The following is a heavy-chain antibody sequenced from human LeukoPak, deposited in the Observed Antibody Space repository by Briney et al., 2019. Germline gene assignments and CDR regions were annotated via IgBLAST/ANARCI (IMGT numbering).Heavy chain of an antibody. V-gene: IGHV5-51*01. D-gene: IGHD4-23*01. CDR2: IYPGDSDT. CDR3: ARRSYGGKDFDY. J-gene: IGHJ4*02. CDR1: GYIFTSYL. Sequence: GAPLMICCQAAGYIFTSYLITFVRQIRGKGVEWMGIIYPGDSDTKYSPSFQGQVTISADKYISTAYLQWSSLKASDTAMYYCARRSYGGKDFDYWGQGTLVTVSS.